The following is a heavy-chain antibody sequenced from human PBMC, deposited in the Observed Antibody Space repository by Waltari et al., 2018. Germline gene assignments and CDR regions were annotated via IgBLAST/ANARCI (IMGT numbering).Heavy chain of an antibody. J-gene: IGHJ2*01. CDR3: ARQVGDWYFDL. Sequence: QVQLQESGPGLVKPSETLSLTCAVSGYSISSGYYWGWIRQPPGKGLEWIGSIYHSGSTYYNPSLKSRVTISVDTSKNQFSLKLSSVTAADTAVYYCARQVGDWYFDLWGRGTLVTVSS. CDR1: GYSISSGYY. CDR2: IYHSGST. V-gene: IGHV4-38-2*01. D-gene: IGHD4-17*01.